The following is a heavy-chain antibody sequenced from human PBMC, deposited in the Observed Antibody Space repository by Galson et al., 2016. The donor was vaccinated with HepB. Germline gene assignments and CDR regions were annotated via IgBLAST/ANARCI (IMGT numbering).Heavy chain of an antibody. V-gene: IGHV3-15*01. CDR2: IKTKSDGGTT. D-gene: IGHD2-2*03. CDR3: NQDGLDISFDY. J-gene: IGHJ4*02. Sequence: SLRLSCAASGLSFSNAWMSWVRQAPGKGLEWVGRIKTKSDGGTTQYAPPVEGRFTISRDDSENRLYLQMNNLEPGDTAVYYCNQDGLDISFDYWGQGTRVTVSS. CDR1: GLSFSNAW.